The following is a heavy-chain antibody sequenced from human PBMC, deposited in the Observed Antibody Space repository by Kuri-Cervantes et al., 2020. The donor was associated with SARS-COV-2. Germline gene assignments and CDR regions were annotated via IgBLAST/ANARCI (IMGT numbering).Heavy chain of an antibody. CDR3: ARDLVVSSGWDYYMDV. J-gene: IGHJ6*03. CDR2: IWYDGSNK. Sequence: GESLKISCAASGFTFSGYGMHWVRQAPGKGLEWVAVIWYDGSNKYYADSVKGRFTISRDNSKNTLYLQMNSLRAEDTAVYYCARDLVVSSGWDYYMDVWGKGTTVTVAS. CDR1: GFTFSGYG. D-gene: IGHD6-19*01. V-gene: IGHV3-33*01.